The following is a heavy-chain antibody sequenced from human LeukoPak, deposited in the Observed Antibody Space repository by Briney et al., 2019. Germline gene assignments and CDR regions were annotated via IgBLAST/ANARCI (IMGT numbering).Heavy chain of an antibody. J-gene: IGHJ5*02. CDR3: AIFDFLFGEINNNWFDP. Sequence: GESLKISCKGSGYNFTIYWIGWVRQMPGKGLEWMGIIYPGDSDTRYSPSFQGQVTISADKSINTAYLQWSSLKASDTAMYCAIFDFLFGEINNNWFDPWGQGTLVTVSS. CDR2: IYPGDSDT. V-gene: IGHV5-51*01. D-gene: IGHD3-16*01. CDR1: GYNFTIYW.